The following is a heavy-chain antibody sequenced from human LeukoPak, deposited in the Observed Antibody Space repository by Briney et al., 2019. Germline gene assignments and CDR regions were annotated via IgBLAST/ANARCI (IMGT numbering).Heavy chain of an antibody. V-gene: IGHV3-49*04. CDR2: IRNKAYGGTT. Sequence: GGSLRLSCTTSGFTFGDYVLGWVRQAPGKGLEWVSYIRNKAYGGTTEYAATVKCRFTISRDDSKSIAYLKMTSLKTEETAMYYCTRDHRVTVGAPGGEAIDYWGQGALVTVSS. J-gene: IGHJ4*02. CDR1: GFTFGDYV. D-gene: IGHD1-26*01. CDR3: TRDHRVTVGAPGGEAIDY.